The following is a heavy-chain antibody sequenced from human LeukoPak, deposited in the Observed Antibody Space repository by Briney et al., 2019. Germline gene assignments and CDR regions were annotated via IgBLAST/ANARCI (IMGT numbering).Heavy chain of an antibody. V-gene: IGHV4-39*07. J-gene: IGHJ4*02. CDR2: IYYSGST. CDR1: GGSISSSSYY. Sequence: SETLSLTCTVSGGSISSSSYYWGWIRQPPGKGLEWIGSIYYSGSTYYNPSLKSRVTISVDTSKNQFSLKLSSVTAADTAVYYCARVGSIPLDYWGQGTLVTVSS. D-gene: IGHD2-2*02. CDR3: ARVGSIPLDY.